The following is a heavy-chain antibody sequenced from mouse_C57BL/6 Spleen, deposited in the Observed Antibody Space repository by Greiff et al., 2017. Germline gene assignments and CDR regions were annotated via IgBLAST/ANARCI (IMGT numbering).Heavy chain of an antibody. CDR2: ISDGGSYT. CDR1: GFTFSSYA. J-gene: IGHJ2*01. CDR3: ARDPGYYYGSSHYFDY. Sequence: EVQVVESGGGLVKPGGSLKLSCAASGFTFSSYAMSWVRQTPEKRLAWVATISDGGSYTYYPDNVKGRFTISRDNAKNNLYLQMSHLKSEDTAMYYCARDPGYYYGSSHYFDYWGQGTTLTVSS. V-gene: IGHV5-4*01. D-gene: IGHD1-1*01.